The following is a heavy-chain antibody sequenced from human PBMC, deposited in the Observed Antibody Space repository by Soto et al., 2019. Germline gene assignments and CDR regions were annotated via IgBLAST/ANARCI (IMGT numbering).Heavy chain of an antibody. V-gene: IGHV3-74*01. Sequence: GGSLRLSCAASGFTFSRYWMHWVRQAPGKGLVWVSRINSDGSSTSYAGSVKGRFTISRDNAKNTLYLQTNSLRAEDTAVYYCVRTSLVVAAATREDYWGQGT. CDR2: INSDGSST. J-gene: IGHJ4*02. CDR1: GFTFSRYW. D-gene: IGHD2-15*01. CDR3: VRTSLVVAAATREDY.